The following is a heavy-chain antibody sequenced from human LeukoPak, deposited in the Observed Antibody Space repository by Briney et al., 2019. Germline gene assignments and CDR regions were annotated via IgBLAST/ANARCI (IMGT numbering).Heavy chain of an antibody. Sequence: SETLSLTCTVSGGSISSYYCSWIRQPPGKGLEWIGYIYYSGITKYNPSLKSRVTISLDTSKNQFSLRLSSVTAADTAVYYCAVVDSAVRRAGFDYWGQGTLVTVSS. CDR3: AVVDSAVRRAGFDY. CDR2: IYYSGIT. CDR1: GGSISSYY. V-gene: IGHV4-59*08. D-gene: IGHD5-18*01. J-gene: IGHJ4*02.